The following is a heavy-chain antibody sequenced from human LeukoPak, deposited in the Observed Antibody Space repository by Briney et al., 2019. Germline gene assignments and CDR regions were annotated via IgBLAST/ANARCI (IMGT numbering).Heavy chain of an antibody. D-gene: IGHD3-22*01. Sequence: PGGSLRLSCSASGFTFSTYTMNWVRQAPGKGLEWVSYISSGSSTIYYADSVKGRFTISRDNAKNSLYLQMNSLRAEDTAVYYCARDLSTMIPSAAFDIWGQGTMVTVSS. CDR2: ISSGSSTI. V-gene: IGHV3-48*01. CDR3: ARDLSTMIPSAAFDI. J-gene: IGHJ3*02. CDR1: GFTFSTYT.